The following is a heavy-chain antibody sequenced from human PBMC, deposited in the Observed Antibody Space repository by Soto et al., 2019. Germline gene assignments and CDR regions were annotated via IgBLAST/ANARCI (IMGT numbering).Heavy chain of an antibody. V-gene: IGHV4-39*01. CDR1: GGSISSSSYY. D-gene: IGHD2-2*01. CDR2: IYYSGST. J-gene: IGHJ4*02. Sequence: SETLSLTCTVSGGSISSSSYYWGWIRQPPGKGLEWIGSIYYSGSTYYNPSLKSRVTISVDTSKNQFSLKLSSVTAADTAVYYCAALGARGEVVVPAAITGYWGQGTLVTVSS. CDR3: AALGARGEVVVPAAITGY.